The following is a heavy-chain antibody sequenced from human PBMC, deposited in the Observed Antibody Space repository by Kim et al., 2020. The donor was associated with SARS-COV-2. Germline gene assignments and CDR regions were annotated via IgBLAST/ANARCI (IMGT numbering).Heavy chain of an antibody. CDR3: ARDRRYYDSSGLYYYYGMDV. V-gene: IGHV4-59*13. J-gene: IGHJ6*02. D-gene: IGHD3-22*01. CDR1: GGSISSYY. Sequence: SETLSLTCTVSGGSISSYYWSWIRQPPGKGLEWIGYIYYSGSTNYNPSLKSRVTISVDTSKNQFSLKLSSVTAADTAVYYCARDRRYYDSSGLYYYYGMDVWGQGTTVTVSS. CDR2: IYYSGST.